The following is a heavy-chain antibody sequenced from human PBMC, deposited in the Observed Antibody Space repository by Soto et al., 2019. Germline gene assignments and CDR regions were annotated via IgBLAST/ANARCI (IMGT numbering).Heavy chain of an antibody. CDR3: ARDAPDDSSSTAYYYYGMDV. V-gene: IGHV3-11*06. CDR1: GFTFIDYY. D-gene: IGHD6-6*01. J-gene: IGHJ6*02. CDR2: ISSSSVYT. Sequence: NPGGSLRLSCASSGFTFIDYYMSWIRQAPGKGLEWVSYISSSSVYTNYADSVRGRFTISRDNAKNSLYLQMNSLRAEDTGVYYCARDAPDDSSSTAYYYYGMDVWGRGTTVTVS.